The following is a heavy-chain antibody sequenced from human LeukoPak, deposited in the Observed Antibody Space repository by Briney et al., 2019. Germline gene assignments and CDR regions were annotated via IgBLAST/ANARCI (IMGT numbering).Heavy chain of an antibody. V-gene: IGHV1-2*02. J-gene: IGHJ5*02. D-gene: IGHD3-16*02. CDR2: LNPNSGGT. Sequence: ASAKVSCKASGYTLTGYYMHWVRQAPGQGLEWMGWLNPNSGGTKYAQKFQGRVTMTRDTSISTAYMELSRLRSDDTAMYYCARDKLGLGELSLYDQWGQGTLATVFS. CDR1: GYTLTGYY. CDR3: ARDKLGLGELSLYDQ.